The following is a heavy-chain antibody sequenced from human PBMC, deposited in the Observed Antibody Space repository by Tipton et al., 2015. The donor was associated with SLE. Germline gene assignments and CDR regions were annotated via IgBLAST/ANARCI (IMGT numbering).Heavy chain of an antibody. V-gene: IGHV3-74*03. CDR3: VGDKESRYCTGDTCYSGWFDS. CDR2: INTYGHGI. CDR1: GFSISDHW. J-gene: IGHJ5*01. Sequence: GSLRLSCVASGFSISDHWMHWVRQAPGKGLVWVSRINTYGHGISYGDSVQGRFTISRDNAKNTLYLQMDSLRAEDTAVYYCVGDKESRYCTGDTCYSGWFDSWGQGTLVSVSS. D-gene: IGHD2-15*01.